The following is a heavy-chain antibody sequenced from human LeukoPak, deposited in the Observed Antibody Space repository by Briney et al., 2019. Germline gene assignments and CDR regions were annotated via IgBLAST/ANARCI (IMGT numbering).Heavy chain of an antibody. Sequence: VASVKVSCKASGGTFSSYAISWVRQAPGQGLEWMGGIIPIFGTANYAQKFQGRVTITADESTSTAYMELSSLRSEDTAVYYCACSFVVVAANGAFVIWGQGTMVTVSS. CDR1: GGTFSSYA. CDR3: ACSFVVVAANGAFVI. J-gene: IGHJ3*02. D-gene: IGHD2-15*01. V-gene: IGHV1-69*13. CDR2: IIPIFGTA.